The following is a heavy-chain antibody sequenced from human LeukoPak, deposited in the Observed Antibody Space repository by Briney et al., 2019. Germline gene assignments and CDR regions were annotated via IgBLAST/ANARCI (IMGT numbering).Heavy chain of an antibody. CDR3: ASCNIVVVPAAIPLYDGMDV. CDR1: GGTFISYA. Sequence: SSVEVSCKASGGTFISYAISWMRQAPGQGLEWMGGLIPIFGTANYAQKFQGRVTITADESTSTAYMELSSLRSEDTAVYYCASCNIVVVPAAIPLYDGMDVWGKGTTVTVSS. V-gene: IGHV1-69*01. D-gene: IGHD2-2*01. CDR2: LIPIFGTA. J-gene: IGHJ6*04.